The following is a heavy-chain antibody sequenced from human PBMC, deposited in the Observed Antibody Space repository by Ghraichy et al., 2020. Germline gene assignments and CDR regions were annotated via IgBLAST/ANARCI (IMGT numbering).Heavy chain of an antibody. CDR3: AKDLGYSSGWFLDY. J-gene: IGHJ4*02. V-gene: IGHV3-30*18. CDR1: GFTFSSYG. D-gene: IGHD6-19*01. CDR2: ISYEGSNK. Sequence: GESLNISCAASGFTFSSYGMHWVRQAPGKGPEWVALISYEGSNKYYAGSVKGRFTISRDNSRNTLYLQTNSLRPEDTAVYYCAKDLGYSSGWFLDYWGQGTLVPVSS.